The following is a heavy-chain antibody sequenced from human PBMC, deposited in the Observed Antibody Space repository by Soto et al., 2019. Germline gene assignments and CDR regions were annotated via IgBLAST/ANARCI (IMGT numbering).Heavy chain of an antibody. D-gene: IGHD4-17*01. J-gene: IGHJ4*02. CDR1: GFTFSSYA. V-gene: IGHV3-30*14. CDR2: ISSDGSNK. CDR3: ARDPDYGEHHPERY. Sequence: QVQLVESGGDVVQPGRSLRLSCAASGFTFSSYAMHWVRQAPGKGLEWVAVISSDGSNKYYADSVKGRFTISRDNSKNSLYLQMNSLRAEDTAVYYCARDPDYGEHHPERYWGQGTLVTVSS.